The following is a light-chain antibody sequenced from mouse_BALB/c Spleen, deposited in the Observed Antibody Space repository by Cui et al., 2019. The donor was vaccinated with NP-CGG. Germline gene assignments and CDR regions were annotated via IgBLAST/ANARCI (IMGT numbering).Light chain of an antibody. J-gene: IGLJ1*01. CDR3: ALWYSNHWV. Sequence: QAVVTQESAPTTAPGETVTLTCRSSTGAVTIRNYANWVQEKPDHLFTGLIGGTNNRAPGVPARFSGSLIGDKAALTITGAQTEDEAIYFCALWYSNHWVFGGGTKLTVL. CDR1: TGAVTIRNY. CDR2: GTN. V-gene: IGLV1*01.